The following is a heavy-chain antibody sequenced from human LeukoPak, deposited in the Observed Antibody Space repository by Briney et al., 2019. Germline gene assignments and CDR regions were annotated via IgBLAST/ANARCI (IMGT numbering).Heavy chain of an antibody. Sequence: GGSLRLSCAASGFTFSSYAMHWVRQAPGKGLEWVAVISYDGSNKYYADSVKGRFTISRDNSKNTLYLQMNSLRAEDTAVYYCANRRPSAVAAFDIWGQGTMVTVSS. D-gene: IGHD2-15*01. CDR3: ANRRPSAVAAFDI. J-gene: IGHJ3*02. CDR2: ISYDGSNK. CDR1: GFTFSSYA. V-gene: IGHV3-30*18.